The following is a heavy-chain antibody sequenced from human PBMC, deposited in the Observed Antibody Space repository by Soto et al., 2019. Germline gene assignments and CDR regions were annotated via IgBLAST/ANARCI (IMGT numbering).Heavy chain of an antibody. Sequence: QLQLQESGPGLVKPSETLSLTCTVSGGSISSSSYYWGWIRQPPGKGLEWIGSIYYSGSTYYNPSLKSRATTAVVTSKSQFSLTLRSVTAADTAVYYCATLWFGQGNYWGQGTLVTVSS. V-gene: IGHV4-39*01. J-gene: IGHJ4*02. CDR3: ATLWFGQGNY. CDR1: GGSISSSSYY. CDR2: IYYSGST. D-gene: IGHD3-10*01.